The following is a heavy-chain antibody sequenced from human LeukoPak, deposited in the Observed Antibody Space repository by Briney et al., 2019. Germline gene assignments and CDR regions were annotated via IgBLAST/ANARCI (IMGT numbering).Heavy chain of an antibody. J-gene: IGHJ4*02. CDR2: ISYDGGNT. D-gene: IGHD3-10*01. V-gene: IGHV3-30*01. CDR3: ARDSAYYYGSGSSGPHYMDY. CDR1: GFTFSSYA. Sequence: GGSLRLSWAASGFTFSSYAMHWVRQAPGKGLEWVASISYDGGNTYYADSVKGRFTISRDNSKHTLDLQLNSLRGEDTAVYYCARDSAYYYGSGSSGPHYMDYWGQGTLVTVSS.